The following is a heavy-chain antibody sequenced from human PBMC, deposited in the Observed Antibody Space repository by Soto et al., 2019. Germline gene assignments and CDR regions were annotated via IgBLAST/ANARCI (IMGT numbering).Heavy chain of an antibody. V-gene: IGHV4-39*01. CDR2: IYYSGST. Sequence: SETLSLTCTVSGGSIISSSYYFVCIGQAPGKGLEWIGSIYYSGSTYYNPSLKSRVTISVDTSKNQFSLKLSSVTAADTAVYYCARLNYYDSSGYPDYWGQGTLVTVSS. CDR1: GGSIISSSYY. CDR3: ARLNYYDSSGYPDY. D-gene: IGHD3-22*01. J-gene: IGHJ4*02.